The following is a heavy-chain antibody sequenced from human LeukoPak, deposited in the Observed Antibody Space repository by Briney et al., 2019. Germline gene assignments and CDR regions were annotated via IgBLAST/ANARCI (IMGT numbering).Heavy chain of an antibody. CDR2: ISGYNGNT. D-gene: IGHD5-18*01. J-gene: IGHJ4*02. CDR1: GYTFGTYG. CDR3: VRGTGQLWPNRALWSIDY. Sequence: ASVKVSCKASGYTFGTYGISWVRQAPGQGLEWMAWISGYNGNTNYAQNLQGRVTVTTDTSTSTAYMELRSLRSDDTAVYYCVRGTGQLWPNRALWSIDYWGQGTLVTVSS. V-gene: IGHV1-18*01.